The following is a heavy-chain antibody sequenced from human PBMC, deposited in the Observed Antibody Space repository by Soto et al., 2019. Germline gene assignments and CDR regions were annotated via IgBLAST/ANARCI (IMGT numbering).Heavy chain of an antibody. CDR2: ISGSGGST. D-gene: IGHD3-16*02. CDR3: AKDYGINRMHLGELSFVDY. V-gene: IGHV3-23*01. CDR1: GFTFSSYA. J-gene: IGHJ4*02. Sequence: PGGSLRLSCAASGFTFSSYAMSWVRQAPGKGLEWVSAISGSGGSTYYADSVKGRFTISRDNSKNTLYLQMNSLRAEDTAVYYCAKDYGINRMHLGELSFVDYWGQGTLVTVSS.